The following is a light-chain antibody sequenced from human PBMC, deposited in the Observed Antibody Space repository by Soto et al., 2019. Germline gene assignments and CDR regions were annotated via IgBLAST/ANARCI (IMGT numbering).Light chain of an antibody. CDR2: GAT. CDR3: CTYLYPTPL. Sequence: QSVLSQPASVAGSPGQSITLSCTGDYIEVDTYPFVSWVQQHPCKAPKLIIFGATERPSVVSYRFSASTSDNTDSLSIFERQSEDEADYYSCTYLYPTPLFGGVTKHTVL. J-gene: IGLJ2*01. CDR1: YIEVDTYPF. V-gene: IGLV2-23*01.